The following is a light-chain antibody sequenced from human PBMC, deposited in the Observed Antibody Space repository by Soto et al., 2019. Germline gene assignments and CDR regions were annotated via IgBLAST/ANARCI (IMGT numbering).Light chain of an antibody. J-gene: IGLJ2*01. CDR2: EVS. Sequence: QSALTLPASVSGSPGQSITISCTGTSSDVGDYDYVSWYQQYAGKAPKMMIYEVSNRPSGLSSHFSVSKSGNTASLTISWGQAEYGAYNYFSSYRSSNTLLFGGGTKLTVL. V-gene: IGLV2-14*01. CDR3: SSYRSSNTLL. CDR1: SSDVGDYDY.